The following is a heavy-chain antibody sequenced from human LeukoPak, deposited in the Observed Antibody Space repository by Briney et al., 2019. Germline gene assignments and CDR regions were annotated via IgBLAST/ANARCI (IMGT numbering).Heavy chain of an antibody. Sequence: PSETLSLTCTVSGGSISSYYWSWIRQPPGKGLEWIGYIYYSGSTNYNPSLKSRVTISVGTSKNQFSLKLSSVTAADTAVYYCARDSLSPYGMDVWGKGTTVTVSS. V-gene: IGHV4-59*01. D-gene: IGHD2/OR15-2a*01. J-gene: IGHJ6*04. CDR3: ARDSLSPYGMDV. CDR1: GGSISSYY. CDR2: IYYSGST.